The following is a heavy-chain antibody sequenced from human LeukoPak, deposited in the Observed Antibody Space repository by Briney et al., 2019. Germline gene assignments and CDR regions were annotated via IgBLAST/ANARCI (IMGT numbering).Heavy chain of an antibody. V-gene: IGHV4-59*01. J-gene: IGHJ6*02. CDR1: GGSISSYY. CDR2: IYSSGSI. CDR3: ARDARWLQTTCYYYGMDV. D-gene: IGHD5-24*01. Sequence: SETLSLTCTVSGGSISSYYWSRIRQPPGKGLEWIGYIYSSGSINYNPSLKSRVTISLDTSKNQFSLKLSSVTAADTAVYYCARDARWLQTTCYYYGMDVWGQGTTVTVSS.